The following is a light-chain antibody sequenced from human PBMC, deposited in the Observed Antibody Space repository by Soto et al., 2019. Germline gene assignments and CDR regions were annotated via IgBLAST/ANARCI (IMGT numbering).Light chain of an antibody. V-gene: IGLV2-14*01. J-gene: IGLJ3*02. Sequence: QSALTQPASVSGSPGQSITISCTGTSSDIGYYNYVSWYQHLPGKAPKLVIYEGTNRPSGVSNRFSGSKSGNTASLTISGLQADDESDYYCSSYTSSNTWVFGGGTRLTVL. CDR1: SSDIGYYNY. CDR3: SSYTSSNTWV. CDR2: EGT.